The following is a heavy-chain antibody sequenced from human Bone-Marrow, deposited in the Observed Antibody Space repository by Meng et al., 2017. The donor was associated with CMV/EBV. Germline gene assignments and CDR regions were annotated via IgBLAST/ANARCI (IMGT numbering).Heavy chain of an antibody. D-gene: IGHD2-21*01. Sequence: ASVKVSCKASGYSFTGYYMHWVRQAPGQGLEWMGWINPTSGGTNHAQKFQGRVTMTRDTSISTAYMELSRLRSDDTAVYYCARDRRMLSGGDCYDYWGQGTLVTVPQ. CDR3: ARDRRMLSGGDCYDY. CDR1: GYSFTGYY. V-gene: IGHV1-2*02. J-gene: IGHJ4*02. CDR2: INPTSGGT.